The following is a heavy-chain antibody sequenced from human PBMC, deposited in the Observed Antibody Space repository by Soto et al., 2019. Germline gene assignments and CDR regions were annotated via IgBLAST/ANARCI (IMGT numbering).Heavy chain of an antibody. J-gene: IGHJ4*02. CDR1: GFTFSSYE. CDR2: ISSSGSSM. V-gene: IGHV3-48*03. Sequence: EVQLVESGGGLVQPGGSLRLSCEASGFTFSSYEMNWVRQAPGKGLEWISYISSSGSSMYYADSVKGRFTISRDNATNSLYLQMNSLRAEDTAVYYCARDLSFYWGQGTLVTVSS. CDR3: ARDLSFY.